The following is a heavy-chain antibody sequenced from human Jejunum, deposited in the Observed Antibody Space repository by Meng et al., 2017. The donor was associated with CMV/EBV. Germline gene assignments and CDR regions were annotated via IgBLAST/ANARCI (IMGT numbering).Heavy chain of an antibody. D-gene: IGHD1/OR15-1a*01. V-gene: IGHV3-48*04. J-gene: IGHJ4*02. CDR2: INGRSSGI. Sequence: SGFTFSAYSVHWVRQAPGKGLQWVSFINGRSSGIKYTDSVEGRFTISRDNAKNSLYLQMNSLRAEDTAVYYCVRDVADGTSAGLGYWGQGTLVTVSS. CDR3: VRDVADGTSAGLGY. CDR1: GFTFSAYS.